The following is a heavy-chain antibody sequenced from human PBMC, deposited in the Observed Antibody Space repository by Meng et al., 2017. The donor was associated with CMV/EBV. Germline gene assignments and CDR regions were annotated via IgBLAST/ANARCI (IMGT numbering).Heavy chain of an antibody. D-gene: IGHD3-3*01. CDR1: GGSISSSSYY. CDR3: ARLPLYYTIFGVEL. V-gene: IGHV4-39*01. J-gene: IGHJ4*02. CDR2: IYYSGST. Sequence: GSLRLSCTVSGGSISSSSYYWGWIRQPPGKGLEWIGSIYYSGSTYYNPSLKSRVTISVDTSKNQFSLKLSSVTAADTAVYYCARLPLYYTIFGVELWGQGTLVTVSS.